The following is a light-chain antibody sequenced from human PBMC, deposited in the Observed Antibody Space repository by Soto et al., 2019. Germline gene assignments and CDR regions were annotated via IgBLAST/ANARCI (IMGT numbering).Light chain of an antibody. CDR2: AAS. CDR1: QGISTG. Sequence: DIQMTQSPSSVSASVGDRVTITCRASQGISTGLAWYQQEPGKAPKLLISAASSLQSGVPSRFSGSGSGTDFTLTITSLQPEDFATYYCQQAYRFPPTFGQGTKLEIK. CDR3: QQAYRFPPT. J-gene: IGKJ2*01. V-gene: IGKV1-12*01.